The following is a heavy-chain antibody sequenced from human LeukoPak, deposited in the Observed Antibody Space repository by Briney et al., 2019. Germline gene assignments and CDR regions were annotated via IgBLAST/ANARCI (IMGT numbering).Heavy chain of an antibody. V-gene: IGHV3-23*01. Sequence: GGSLRLSCAASGFTFSIYAMSWVRQTPGKGLEWVSGITGSGGSTYYADSVKGRFTISRDNSKNTLYLQMNSPRAEDTAVYYCAKAGGSSGPFDYWGQGTLVTVSS. D-gene: IGHD3-16*01. CDR2: ITGSGGST. J-gene: IGHJ4*02. CDR1: GFTFSIYA. CDR3: AKAGGSSGPFDY.